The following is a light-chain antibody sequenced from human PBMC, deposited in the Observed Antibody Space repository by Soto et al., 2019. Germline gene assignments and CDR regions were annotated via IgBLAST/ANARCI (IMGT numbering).Light chain of an antibody. J-gene: IGLJ2*01. CDR3: AAWDASLSGPV. Sequence: QSVLTQPPSASGTPGQRVTISCSGSSSNIGSNSVYWYQHLPGTAPKLLIYRNNQRPSGVPDRFSGSKSGTSASLVISGLRSEDEADYYCAAWDASLSGPVFGGGTKLTVL. CDR1: SSNIGSNS. CDR2: RNN. V-gene: IGLV1-47*01.